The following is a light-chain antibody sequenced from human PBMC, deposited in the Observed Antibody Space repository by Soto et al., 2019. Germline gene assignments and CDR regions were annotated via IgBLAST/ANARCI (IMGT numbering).Light chain of an antibody. J-gene: IGKJ1*01. CDR3: QQSYGTPPT. CDR2: DAS. V-gene: IGKV1-33*01. CDR1: QNITNN. Sequence: DIQMTQSPSSLSASIGDRVTITCQASQNITNNLSWYQQKPGKAPKLLIYDASNLETGVPSRFSGSGSGTDFTFTISSLQPEDIATYYCQQSYGTPPTFGQGTKVDIK.